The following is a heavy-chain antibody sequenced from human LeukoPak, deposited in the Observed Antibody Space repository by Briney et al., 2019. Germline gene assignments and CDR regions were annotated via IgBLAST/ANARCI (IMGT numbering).Heavy chain of an antibody. CDR2: VFYSGST. V-gene: IGHV4-39*07. CDR1: GGPISASGYY. Sequence: SETLSLTCTVSGGPISASGYYWGWVRQPPGKGLEWIGSVFYSGSTFYNPSLKSRVSISVDTSKKQFSLKLTSVTAADTAVYYCARSLMITFGGVRPDAFDIWGQGTMVTVSS. D-gene: IGHD3-16*01. CDR3: ARSLMITFGGVRPDAFDI. J-gene: IGHJ3*02.